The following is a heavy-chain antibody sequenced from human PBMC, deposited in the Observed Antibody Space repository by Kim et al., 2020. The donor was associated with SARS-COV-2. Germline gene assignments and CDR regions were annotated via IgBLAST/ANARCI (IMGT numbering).Heavy chain of an antibody. CDR1: GGSISSYY. V-gene: IGHV4-59*13. CDR3: AREHYDYIWGSYRPHDAFDI. D-gene: IGHD3-16*02. J-gene: IGHJ3*02. CDR2: IYYSGST. Sequence: SETLSLTCTVSGGSISSYYWSWIRQPPGKGLEWIGYIYYSGSTNYNPSLKSRVTISVDTSKNQFSLKLSSVTAADTAVYYCAREHYDYIWGSYRPHDAFDIWGQGTMVTVSS.